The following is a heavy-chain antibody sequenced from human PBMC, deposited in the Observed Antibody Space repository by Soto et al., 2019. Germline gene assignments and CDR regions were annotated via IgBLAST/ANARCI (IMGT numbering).Heavy chain of an antibody. D-gene: IGHD3-10*01. CDR2: IKQDGSEK. V-gene: IGHV3-7*05. Sequence: EVQLVESGGGLVQPGGSLRLSCAASGFTFSSYWMSWVRQAPGKGLEWVANIKQDGSEKYYVDSVKGRFTISRDNAKNSLYLQMNSLRAEDTPVYYCATITRDDAFDIWGQGTMVTVSS. CDR3: ATITRDDAFDI. J-gene: IGHJ3*02. CDR1: GFTFSSYW.